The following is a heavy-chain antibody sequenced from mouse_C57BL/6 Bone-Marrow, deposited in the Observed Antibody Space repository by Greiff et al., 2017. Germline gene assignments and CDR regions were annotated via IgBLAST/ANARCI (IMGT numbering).Heavy chain of an antibody. Sequence: EVQVVVSGGDLVKPGGSLKLSCAASGFTFSSYGMSWVRQTPDKRLEWVATISSGGSYTYFPDSVKGRFTISRDNAKNTLYLQMSSLKSEDTAMYYCARDYYYGSSSYFDYWGQGTTLTVSS. D-gene: IGHD1-1*01. CDR3: ARDYYYGSSSYFDY. J-gene: IGHJ2*01. CDR1: GFTFSSYG. V-gene: IGHV5-6*01. CDR2: ISSGGSYT.